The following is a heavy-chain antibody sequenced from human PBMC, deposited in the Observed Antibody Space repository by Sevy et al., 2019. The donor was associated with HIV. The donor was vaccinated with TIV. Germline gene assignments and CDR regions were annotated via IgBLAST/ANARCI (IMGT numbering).Heavy chain of an antibody. J-gene: IGHJ6*02. V-gene: IGHV3-33*06. CDR2: IWFDGSNK. CDR1: GFTFSTHG. D-gene: IGHD6-19*01. CDR3: AKAVADSNYYYGLDV. Sequence: GGSLRLSCAASGFTFSTHGMHWVRQAPGKGLEWVAVIWFDGSNKYYADSVKGRFTISRDNSKNTLYLQMNSLRAEDTAVYYCAKAVADSNYYYGLDVWGQGTTVTVSS.